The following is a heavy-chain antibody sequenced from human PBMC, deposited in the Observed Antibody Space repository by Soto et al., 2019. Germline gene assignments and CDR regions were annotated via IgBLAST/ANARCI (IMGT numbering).Heavy chain of an antibody. V-gene: IGHV4-30-4*01. J-gene: IGHJ6*02. CDR3: ARLYGDFWGGYWSHYYDAIDL. CDR2: IYYSGST. Sequence: HVQLQESGPGLGKPSQTLSLTCTVSGGSISSGDYYWSWIRQPPGKGLEWIGYIYYSGSTYYHPSLKRRVTKSVDTFKNQFSLKLSSRTAGDTAAYYCARLYGDFWGGYWSHYYDAIDLWGQGATVTVSS. D-gene: IGHD3-3*01. CDR1: GGSISSGDYY.